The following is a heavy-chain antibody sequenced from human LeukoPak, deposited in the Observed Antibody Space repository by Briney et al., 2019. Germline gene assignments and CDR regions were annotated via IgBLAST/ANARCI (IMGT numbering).Heavy chain of an antibody. CDR1: GDSISNSDYY. D-gene: IGHD6-19*01. V-gene: IGHV4-39*01. Sequence: SETLSLTCTVSGDSISNSDYYWGWIRQPPGKGLEWIGSFCCGGNTPYNPSLKSRVTISVDTSQNQFSLKLSSVTAADTAVYYCARGRYYSSGWYYWGQGTLVTVSS. CDR2: FCCGGNT. CDR3: ARGRYYSSGWYY. J-gene: IGHJ4*02.